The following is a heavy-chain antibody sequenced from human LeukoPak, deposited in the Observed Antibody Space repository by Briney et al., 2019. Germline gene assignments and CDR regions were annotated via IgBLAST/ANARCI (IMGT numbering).Heavy chain of an antibody. D-gene: IGHD6-19*01. J-gene: IGHJ4*02. CDR2: INSRSDTI. CDR3: AKDASSTREYYSDY. CDR1: GFTFRTSS. V-gene: IGHV3-48*01. Sequence: GGSLRLSCEASGFTFRTSSMNWVRQAPGRGLEWVSYINSRSDTIYYADSVKGRFTISRDNSKNTLYLQMNSLRAEDTAVYYCAKDASSTREYYSDYWGQGTLVTVSS.